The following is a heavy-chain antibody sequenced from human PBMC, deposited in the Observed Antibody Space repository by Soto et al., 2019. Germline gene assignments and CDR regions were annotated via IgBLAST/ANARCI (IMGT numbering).Heavy chain of an antibody. D-gene: IGHD4-17*01. CDR1: GYTFTSYG. V-gene: IGHV1-18*04. CDR3: AMDYGDRPEYFKH. CDR2: ISPLKGRT. Sequence: QVQLVQSGPDLKRPGASMKVSCKASGYTFTSYGISWVRQAPGQGLEWMAWISPLKGRTQYSQQAQGRVTLSTDTSSNTADMEMTTLTVDDTAVYYCAMDYGDRPEYFKHWGQGTLVTVS. J-gene: IGHJ1*01.